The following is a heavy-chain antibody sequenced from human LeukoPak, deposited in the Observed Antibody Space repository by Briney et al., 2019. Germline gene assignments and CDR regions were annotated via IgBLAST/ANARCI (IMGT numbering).Heavy chain of an antibody. CDR2: INPNTGGT. D-gene: IGHD5-12*01. Sequence: ASVKVSCKTSGYSFTGFYIHWVRQAPGQGLEWMGWINPNTGGTNFAQKFQGRVTITRDTSISTAYMELNRLTSNDTAVYYCARDGIGVYTGYSRNVLDSWGQGTLVTVSS. J-gene: IGHJ4*02. V-gene: IGHV1-2*02. CDR3: ARDGIGVYTGYSRNVLDS. CDR1: GYSFTGFY.